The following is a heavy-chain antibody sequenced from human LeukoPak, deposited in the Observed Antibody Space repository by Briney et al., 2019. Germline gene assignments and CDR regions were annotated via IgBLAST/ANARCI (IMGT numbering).Heavy chain of an antibody. D-gene: IGHD3-9*01. CDR3: ARDPYDILTGSYYFDY. CDR2: INSDGSST. J-gene: IGHJ4*02. Sequence: GGSLRLSCVAPGFTYSSYWLHWVRQAPGKGLVWVSRINSDGSSTSYADSVKGRFTISRDNAKNTLYLQINSLRAEDTAAYYCARDPYDILTGSYYFDYWGQGTLVTVSS. CDR1: GFTYSSYW. V-gene: IGHV3-74*01.